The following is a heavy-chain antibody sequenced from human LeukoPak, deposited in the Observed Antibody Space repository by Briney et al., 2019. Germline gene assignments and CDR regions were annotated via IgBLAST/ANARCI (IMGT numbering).Heavy chain of an antibody. J-gene: IGHJ4*02. CDR2: IYPGDSDT. D-gene: IGHD6-6*01. CDR3: ARQTSSSSRVDF. V-gene: IGHV5-51*01. CDR1: GYMFSNYW. Sequence: GESLKISCKGSGYMFSNYWIGWVRQMPGISLEWMGTIYPGDSDTTYSPSLQGQVTISADKSISTAYLQWNSLKASDTAMYFCARQTSSSSRVDFWGQGTLVTVSS.